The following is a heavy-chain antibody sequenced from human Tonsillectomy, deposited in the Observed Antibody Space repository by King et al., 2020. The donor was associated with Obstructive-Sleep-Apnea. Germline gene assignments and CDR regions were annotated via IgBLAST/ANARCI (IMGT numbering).Heavy chain of an antibody. D-gene: IGHD3-9*01. CDR2: ISYDGSNK. V-gene: IGHV3-30-3*01. CDR1: GFTFSSYA. Sequence: VQLVESGGGVVQPGRSLRLSCAASGFTFSSYAMHWVRQAPGKGLEWVAVISYDGSNKYYADSVKGRFTISRDNSKNTLYLQMNSLRAEDTAVYYCARVARARRYFDSPSEYWGQGTLVTVSS. CDR3: ARVARARRYFDSPSEY. J-gene: IGHJ4*02.